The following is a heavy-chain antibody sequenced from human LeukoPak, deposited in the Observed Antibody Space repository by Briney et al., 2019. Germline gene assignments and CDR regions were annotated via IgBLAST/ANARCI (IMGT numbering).Heavy chain of an antibody. J-gene: IGHJ4*02. CDR3: ARDRGDLYGSGSYYPYYFDY. CDR2: IWYDGSNK. D-gene: IGHD3-10*01. V-gene: IGHV3-33*01. Sequence: GGSLRLSRAASGFTFSSYGMHWVRQAPGKGLEWVAVIWYDGSNKYYADSVKGRFTISRDNSKNTLYLQMNSLRAEHTAVYYCARDRGDLYGSGSYYPYYFDYWGQGPLVTVSS. CDR1: GFTFSSYG.